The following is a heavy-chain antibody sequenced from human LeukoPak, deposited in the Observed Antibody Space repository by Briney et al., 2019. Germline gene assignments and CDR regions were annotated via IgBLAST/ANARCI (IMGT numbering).Heavy chain of an antibody. Sequence: TGGSLRLSCAASGFIFSSYGMHWVRQAPGKGLEWVAVISNDGSNKYYADSVKGRFTISRDNSKDTLYLQMNSLRAEDTAVYYCAKGPRRDGYNSNPVGFGSHDYWGQGTLVTVSS. J-gene: IGHJ4*02. CDR2: ISNDGSNK. CDR3: AKGPRRDGYNSNPVGFGSHDY. D-gene: IGHD5-24*01. V-gene: IGHV3-30*18. CDR1: GFIFSSYG.